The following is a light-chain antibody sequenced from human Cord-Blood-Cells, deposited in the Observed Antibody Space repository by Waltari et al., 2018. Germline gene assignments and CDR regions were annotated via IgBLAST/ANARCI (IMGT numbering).Light chain of an antibody. CDR2: DAS. V-gene: IGKV1-33*01. J-gene: IGKJ5*01. CDR1: QDISNY. Sequence: DIQMTQSPSSLSASVGDRVTITCQASQDISNYLNWYQQKPGKAPKLLIYDASNLETGVPSRFSGSGCGTDFTFTISSLQPEDIATYYCQQYDNLPRTFGQGTRLEIK. CDR3: QQYDNLPRT.